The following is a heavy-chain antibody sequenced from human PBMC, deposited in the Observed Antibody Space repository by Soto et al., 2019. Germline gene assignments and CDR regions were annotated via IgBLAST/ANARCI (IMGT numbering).Heavy chain of an antibody. CDR3: ARERGRATATLDYYYFYMDV. CDR1: GDSFNDYY. J-gene: IGHJ6*03. V-gene: IGHV1-2*04. D-gene: IGHD3-16*01. Sequence: QVQLVQSGAEVRKPGASVTVSCRSSGDSFNDYYIHWVRQAPGQGFEWMGWINPNGGVTKFAQQCPGWVSMTRDTSIRTVYMQLSRLRSDDTSVYYCARERGRATATLDYYYFYMDVWGTGTTVTVSS. CDR2: INPNGGVT.